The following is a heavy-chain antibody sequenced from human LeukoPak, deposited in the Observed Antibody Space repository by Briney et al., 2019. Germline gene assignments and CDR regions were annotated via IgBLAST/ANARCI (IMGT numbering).Heavy chain of an antibody. V-gene: IGHV3-21*01. Sequence: GGSLRLSCAASGFTFSSYSMNWVRQAPGKGLEWVSSISSSSSYIYYADSVKGRFTISRDNAKNSLYLQMNSLRAEDTAVYYCARVGYCDFWSGYYIVDYFDYWGQGTLVTVSS. CDR2: ISSSSSYI. CDR3: ARVGYCDFWSGYYIVDYFDY. J-gene: IGHJ4*02. D-gene: IGHD3-3*01. CDR1: GFTFSSYS.